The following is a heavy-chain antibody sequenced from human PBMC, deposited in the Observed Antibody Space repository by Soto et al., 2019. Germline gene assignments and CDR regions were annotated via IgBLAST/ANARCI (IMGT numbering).Heavy chain of an antibody. CDR1: GFTFSNYA. J-gene: IGHJ4*02. Sequence: GGSLRLSCAASGFTFSNYAMHWVRQAPGKGLEWVAIVSYDGDNEYYADSVRGRFFISRDNSRNTLYLQTSSLRHEDTAVYYCARHMIRGVLTTNFDYWGQGTLVTVSS. V-gene: IGHV3-30*03. D-gene: IGHD3-10*01. CDR3: ARHMIRGVLTTNFDY. CDR2: VSYDGDNE.